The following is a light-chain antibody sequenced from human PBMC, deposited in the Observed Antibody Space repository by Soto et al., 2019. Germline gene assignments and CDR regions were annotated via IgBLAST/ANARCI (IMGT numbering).Light chain of an antibody. CDR1: QTVSRSA. CDR2: GAS. J-gene: IGKJ4*01. Sequence: EIGFTQSPCTLSLSPGERATLSCRASQTVSRSALAWYQQKPGQAPRLLIYGASNRATGIPDRFSGSGSGTDFTLTISRLEPEDFEVYYCQQYGNSPFTFGGGTKVDIK. CDR3: QQYGNSPFT. V-gene: IGKV3-20*01.